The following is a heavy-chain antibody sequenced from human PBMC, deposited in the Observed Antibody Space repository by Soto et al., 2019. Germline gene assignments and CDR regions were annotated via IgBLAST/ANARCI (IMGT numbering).Heavy chain of an antibody. D-gene: IGHD3-10*01. CDR2: TYYRSKWYN. CDR3: AREPYYYGSGTYYNTYYYYGMDV. J-gene: IGHJ6*02. CDR1: GDSVSSNSAA. Sequence: SQTLSLTCAISGDSVSSNSAAWNWIRQSPSRGLEWLGRTYYRSKWYNDYAVSVKSRITINPDTSKNRFSLQLNSVTPEDTAVYYCAREPYYYGSGTYYNTYYYYGMDVWGQGTTVTVSS. V-gene: IGHV6-1*01.